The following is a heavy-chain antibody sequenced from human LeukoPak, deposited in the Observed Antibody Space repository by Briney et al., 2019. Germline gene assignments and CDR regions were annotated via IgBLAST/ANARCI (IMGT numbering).Heavy chain of an antibody. V-gene: IGHV4-31*03. J-gene: IGHJ3*02. CDR3: ARSDYYGSGSYYNEGGAFDI. CDR2: IDYSGST. D-gene: IGHD3-10*01. CDR1: GGSISSGGYY. Sequence: SETLSLTCTVSGGSISSGGYYWSWIRQHPGKGLEWIGCIDYSGSTYYNPSLKSRVTISVDTSKNQFSLKLSSVTAADTAVYYCARSDYYGSGSYYNEGGAFDIWGQGTMVTVCS.